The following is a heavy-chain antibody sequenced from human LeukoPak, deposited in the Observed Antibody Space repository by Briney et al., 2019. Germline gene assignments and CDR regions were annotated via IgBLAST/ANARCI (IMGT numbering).Heavy chain of an antibody. D-gene: IGHD5-12*01. J-gene: IGHJ4*02. Sequence: SETLSLTCAVYGGSFSGYYWSWIRQPPGKGLEWIGEINHSGSTNYNPSLKSRVTISVDTSKNQFSLKLSSVTPEDTAVYYCVRLVGGDIDYWGQGTLVTVSS. V-gene: IGHV4-34*01. CDR1: GGSFSGYY. CDR3: VRLVGGDIDY. CDR2: INHSGST.